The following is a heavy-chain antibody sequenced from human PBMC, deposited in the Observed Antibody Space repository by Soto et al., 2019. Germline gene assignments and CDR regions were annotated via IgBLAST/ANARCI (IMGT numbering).Heavy chain of an antibody. Sequence: LSLTFTVSGGSISSGDYYWSWIRQPPGKGLEWIAYIHYSGSTYYNPSLKSRVTISVDTSKNQFSLKLSSVTAADTAVYYCARSRYSGSYFFHYSGQGSRVTVSS. CDR2: IHYSGST. J-gene: IGHJ4*02. V-gene: IGHV4-30-4*01. D-gene: IGHD1-26*01. CDR1: GGSISSGDYY. CDR3: ARSRYSGSYFFHY.